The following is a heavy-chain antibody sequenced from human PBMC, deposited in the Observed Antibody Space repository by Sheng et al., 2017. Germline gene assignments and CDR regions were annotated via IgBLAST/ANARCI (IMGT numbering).Heavy chain of an antibody. J-gene: IGHJ6*03. Sequence: QVQLQESGPGLVKPSETLSLTCTVSGGSISSYYWSWIRQPPGKGLEWIGYIYYSGSTNYNPSLKSRVTISVDTSKNQFSLKLSSVTAADTAVYYCARATYSSSWYGYYYYMDVWDQGTTVTGLL. D-gene: IGHD6-13*01. CDR3: ARATYSSSWYGYYYYMDV. V-gene: IGHV4-59*12. CDR2: IYYSGST. CDR1: GGSISSYY.